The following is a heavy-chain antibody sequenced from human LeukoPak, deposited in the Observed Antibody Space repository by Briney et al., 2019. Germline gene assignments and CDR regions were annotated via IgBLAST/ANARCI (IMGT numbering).Heavy chain of an antibody. J-gene: IGHJ3*02. CDR3: ARDVGDYDSSGCLKPGGAFDI. Sequence: SETLSLTCTVSGYSISSGYYWGWIRQPPGKGLEWIGSIYHSGSTYYNPSLKSRVTISVDTSKNQFSLKLSSVTAADTAVYYCARDVGDYDSSGCLKPGGAFDIWGQGTMVTVSS. V-gene: IGHV4-38-2*02. CDR2: IYHSGST. CDR1: GYSISSGYY. D-gene: IGHD3-22*01.